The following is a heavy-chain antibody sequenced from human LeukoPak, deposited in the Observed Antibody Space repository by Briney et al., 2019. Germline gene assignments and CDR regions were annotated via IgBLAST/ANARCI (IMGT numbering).Heavy chain of an antibody. V-gene: IGHV1-18*01. CDR2: ISAYNGNT. D-gene: IGHD5-12*01. CDR1: GYTFTSYG. Sequence: GASVTVSCKASGYTFTSYGISWVRQAPGQGLEWMGWISAYNGNTNYAQKLQGRVTMTTDTSTSTAYIELRSLRSDDTAVYYCARDDWLRQFDYWGQGTLVTVSS. CDR3: ARDDWLRQFDY. J-gene: IGHJ4*02.